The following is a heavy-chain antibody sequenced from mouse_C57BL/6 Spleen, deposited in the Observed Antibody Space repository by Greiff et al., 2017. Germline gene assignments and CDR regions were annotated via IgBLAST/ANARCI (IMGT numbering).Heavy chain of an antibody. J-gene: IGHJ4*01. Sequence: QVQLKESGPGLVQPSQSLSITCTVSGFSLTSYGVHWVRQSPGKGLEWLGVIWSGGSTDYNAAFISRLSISKDNSKSQVFFKMNSLQADDTAIYYCARKDGSSYDYAMDYWGQGTSVTVSS. V-gene: IGHV2-2*01. CDR3: ARKDGSSYDYAMDY. D-gene: IGHD1-1*01. CDR2: IWSGGST. CDR1: GFSLTSYG.